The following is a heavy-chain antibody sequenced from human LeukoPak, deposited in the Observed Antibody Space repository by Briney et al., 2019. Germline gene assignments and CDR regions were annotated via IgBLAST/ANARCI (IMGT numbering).Heavy chain of an antibody. D-gene: IGHD3-3*01. V-gene: IGHV1-2*06. CDR2: INPNSGGT. Sequence: ASVKVSCKASGYTLTAYYIYWVRQAPGQGLEWMGRINPNSGGTNYAQKFQGRVTMTRDTSISTAYMELSRLRSDDTAVYCCARMLCYDFWSGYYGPDAFDIWGQGTMVTVSS. CDR1: GYTLTAYY. J-gene: IGHJ3*02. CDR3: ARMLCYDFWSGYYGPDAFDI.